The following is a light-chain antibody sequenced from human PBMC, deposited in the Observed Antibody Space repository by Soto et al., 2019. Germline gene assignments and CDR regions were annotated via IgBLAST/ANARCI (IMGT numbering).Light chain of an antibody. J-gene: IGKJ4*01. Sequence: DIQMTQSPSTLSASVGDRVTITCRASQSVSSWLAWYQQKPGKAPKLLIYDASSLESGVPSRFSGSGSGTEFTLTISRLQHDDFATYYCQQYNSYSLFGGGTKVEIK. V-gene: IGKV1-5*01. CDR2: DAS. CDR3: QQYNSYSL. CDR1: QSVSSW.